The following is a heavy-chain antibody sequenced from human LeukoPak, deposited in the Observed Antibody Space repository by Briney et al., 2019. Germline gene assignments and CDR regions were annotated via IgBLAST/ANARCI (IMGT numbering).Heavy chain of an antibody. CDR3: ARGGEPLAANTLAY. J-gene: IGHJ4*02. V-gene: IGHV3-23*03. D-gene: IGHD1-14*01. CDR1: GFTFRSYA. Sequence: GGSLRLSCAASGFTFRSYAMSWVRQAPGKGLEWVSVLYSDGNTKYADSVQGRFTISRDNSKNTLYLEMNSLSTEDTAVYYCARGGEPLAANTLAYWGQGTLVTVSS. CDR2: LYSDGNT.